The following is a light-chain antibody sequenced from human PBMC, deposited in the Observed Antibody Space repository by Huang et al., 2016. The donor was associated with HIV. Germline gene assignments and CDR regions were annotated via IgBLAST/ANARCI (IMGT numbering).Light chain of an antibody. J-gene: IGKJ5*01. CDR1: QSVSYGSYSKSY. CDR2: WAS. CDR3: QQYYNAPIT. Sequence: DIVMTQSPDSLAVSPGERATVNCKSSQSVSYGSYSKSYLAWYQQKPGQPPKLLIYWASTRESGVPDRFSGSGSGTDFTLTISSLQAEDVAVYYCQQYYNAPITFGQGTRLEI. V-gene: IGKV4-1*01.